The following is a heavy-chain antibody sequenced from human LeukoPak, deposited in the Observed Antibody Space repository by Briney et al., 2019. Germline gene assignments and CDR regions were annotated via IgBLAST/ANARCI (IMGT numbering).Heavy chain of an antibody. V-gene: IGHV4-39*07. CDR1: GGSISSSSYY. D-gene: IGHD4-11*01. Sequence: SETLSLTCTVSGGSISSSSYYWGWLRQPPGKGLEWIGSIYYSGSTYYNPSLKSRVTISVDTSKNQFSLKLSSVTAADTAVYYCARASTDYSVPYFDYWGQGTLVTVSS. CDR2: IYYSGST. J-gene: IGHJ4*02. CDR3: ARASTDYSVPYFDY.